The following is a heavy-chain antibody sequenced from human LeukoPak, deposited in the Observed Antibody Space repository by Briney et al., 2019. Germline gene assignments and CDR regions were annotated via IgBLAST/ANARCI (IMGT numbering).Heavy chain of an antibody. CDR2: ILDSGYST. D-gene: IGHD3-16*01. CDR1: GFTFSSYA. V-gene: IGHV3-23*01. Sequence: PGGSLRLSCAASGFTFSSYAMSWFRQAPGKGLEWVSGILDSGYSTYYANSVKGRFTISRDNSNNTLYLQMNSLRAEDTAVYYCAKLGGHPLHNYYVGVWGKGTTVAVSS. J-gene: IGHJ6*03. CDR3: AKLGGHPLHNYYVGV.